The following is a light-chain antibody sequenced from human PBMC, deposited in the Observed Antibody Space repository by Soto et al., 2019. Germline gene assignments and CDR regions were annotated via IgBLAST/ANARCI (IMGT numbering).Light chain of an antibody. Sequence: QSVLTQPASVSASPGQSITISCTGTGSDVGGYNYVSWYQQHPGKAPKLIIYEVTNRPSGVSDRFSGSKSGNTASLTISGLQAEDEADYHCSSYTTTYTLIFGGGTKLTVL. CDR1: GSDVGGYNY. V-gene: IGLV2-14*01. CDR2: EVT. CDR3: SSYTTTYTLI. J-gene: IGLJ2*01.